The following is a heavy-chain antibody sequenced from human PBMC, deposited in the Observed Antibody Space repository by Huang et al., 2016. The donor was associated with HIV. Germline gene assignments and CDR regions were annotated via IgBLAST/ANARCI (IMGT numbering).Heavy chain of an antibody. V-gene: IGHV1-8*01. CDR2: INPDRAKT. Sequence: QVQLVQSGAEVKKPGASVKVSCTASGYSFTNYDINWVRQAAGQGLEWMGGINPDRAKTAYAQKFQGRVTMTRNTRTGTAYMELRSLRSDDTAVYYCARLTSGWYQDYWGQGTLVTVSS. D-gene: IGHD6-19*01. J-gene: IGHJ4*02. CDR3: ARLTSGWYQDY. CDR1: GYSFTNYD.